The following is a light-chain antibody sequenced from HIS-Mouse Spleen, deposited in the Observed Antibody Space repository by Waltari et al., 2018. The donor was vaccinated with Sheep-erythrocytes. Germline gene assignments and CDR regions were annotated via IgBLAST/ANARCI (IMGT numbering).Light chain of an antibody. CDR3: QAWDSSTAV. J-gene: IGLJ2*01. CDR1: KLGDKY. CDR2: QDS. Sequence: SYELIQPPSVSVSPGQTASITCPGEKLGDKYACWYPQTPGQSPVLVIYQDSKRPSGIPELFSCSNSGNTATLTISGTQAMDEADYYCQAWDSSTAVFGGGTKLTVL. V-gene: IGLV3-1*01.